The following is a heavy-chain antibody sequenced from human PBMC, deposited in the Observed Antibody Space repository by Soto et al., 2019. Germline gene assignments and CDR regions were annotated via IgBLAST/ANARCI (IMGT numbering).Heavy chain of an antibody. D-gene: IGHD3-3*01. J-gene: IGHJ6*02. V-gene: IGHV3-23*01. CDR3: AKAKIFGVVPYYYYGMDV. Sequence: GGSLRLSCAASGFTFSSCAMSWVRQAPGTGLEWVSSITSGGSTYYADSVKGRFTISRDNSKNTLYLQMNSLRAEDTAVYYCAKAKIFGVVPYYYYGMDVWGQGTTVTVSS. CDR2: ITSGGST. CDR1: GFTFSSCA.